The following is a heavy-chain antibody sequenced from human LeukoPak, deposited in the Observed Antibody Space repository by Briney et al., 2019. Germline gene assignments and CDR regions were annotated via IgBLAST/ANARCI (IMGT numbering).Heavy chain of an antibody. Sequence: SETLSLTCTVSGGSISNYYWGWIRQPPGKGLEWIGSIYHSGSTYYNPSLKSRVTISVDTSKNQFSLKLSSVTAADTAVYYCGRQWLVLRAFDIWGQGTMVTVSS. CDR1: GGSISNYY. CDR2: IYHSGST. V-gene: IGHV4-38-2*02. D-gene: IGHD6-19*01. CDR3: GRQWLVLRAFDI. J-gene: IGHJ3*02.